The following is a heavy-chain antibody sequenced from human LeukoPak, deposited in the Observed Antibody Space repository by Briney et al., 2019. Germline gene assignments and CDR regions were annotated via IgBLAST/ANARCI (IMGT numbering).Heavy chain of an antibody. CDR2: IKPNSGGT. Sequence: VASVKVSCKASGYTFTGYYMHWVRQGPGQGLEWIGWIKPNSGGTNYAQKFQGRVTMTRDTSISTAYMELSRLRSDDTAVYYCAKSRIVGAHCLDYWGQGTLVTVSS. CDR3: AKSRIVGAHCLDY. J-gene: IGHJ4*02. CDR1: GYTFTGYY. D-gene: IGHD1-26*01. V-gene: IGHV1-2*02.